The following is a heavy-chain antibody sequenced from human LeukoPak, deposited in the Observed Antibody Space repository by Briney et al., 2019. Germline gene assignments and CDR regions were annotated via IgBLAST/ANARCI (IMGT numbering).Heavy chain of an antibody. CDR1: GFIFTNYW. J-gene: IGHJ4*02. D-gene: IGHD3-3*01. CDR3: ATWGSIFGVTFFDY. Sequence: GGSLRLSCAASGFIFTNYWMTWVRQAPGKGLEWVATIKEDGSGKHYVDSVKGRFTIARDNAKNSLFLQMSSLRADDTAVYYCATWGSIFGVTFFDYWGQGTLVTVSS. V-gene: IGHV3-7*01. CDR2: IKEDGSGK.